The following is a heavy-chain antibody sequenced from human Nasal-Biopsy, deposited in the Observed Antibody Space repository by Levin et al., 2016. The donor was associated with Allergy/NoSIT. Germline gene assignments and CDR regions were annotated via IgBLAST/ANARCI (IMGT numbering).Heavy chain of an antibody. Sequence: SETLSLTCTVSGGSINNYYWSWIRQPPGRGLEWIGSIYHTGTTYTNPSLKSRVTMSGDMSKNQFSLNLNSVTAADTAVYYCARSATGSIPRYLGDFWGQGTPVIVSS. J-gene: IGHJ4*02. V-gene: IGHV4-59*05. D-gene: IGHD2-15*01. CDR1: GGSINNYY. CDR2: IYHTGTT. CDR3: ARSATGSIPRYLGDF.